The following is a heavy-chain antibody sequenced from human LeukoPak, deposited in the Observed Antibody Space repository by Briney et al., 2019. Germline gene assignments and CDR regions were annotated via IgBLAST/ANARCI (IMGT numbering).Heavy chain of an antibody. CDR3: ATIYGDFSDFDY. CDR1: GGSFSSYY. V-gene: IGHV4-34*01. Sequence: SETLSLTCAIYGGSFSSYYYNWVRQPPGKGLEWIGEITHHGRTNYNPSLKSRVTISVDTSKNQFSLKLSSVAAADTAVYYCATIYGDFSDFDYWGQGTLVTVSS. J-gene: IGHJ4*02. D-gene: IGHD4-17*01. CDR2: ITHHGRT.